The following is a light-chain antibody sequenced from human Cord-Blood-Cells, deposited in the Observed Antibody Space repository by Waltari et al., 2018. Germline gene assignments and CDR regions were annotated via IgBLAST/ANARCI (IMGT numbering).Light chain of an antibody. J-gene: IGLJ3*02. CDR2: DVS. CDR1: SSDVGGYNH. Sequence: QSALTQPASVSGSPGQSITISCPGTSSDVGGYNHVSWYQQHPGKAPKPMIYDVSNRPSGGSNLFSGSESGNTASLTISGLQAEDEADYYCSSYTSSSTLVFGGGTKLTVL. V-gene: IGLV2-14*03. CDR3: SSYTSSSTLV.